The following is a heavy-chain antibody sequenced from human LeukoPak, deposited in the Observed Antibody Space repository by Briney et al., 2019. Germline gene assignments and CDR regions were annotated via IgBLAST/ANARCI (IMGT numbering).Heavy chain of an antibody. V-gene: IGHV3-53*01. CDR2: IYSGGST. Sequence: LSGGSLRLSCAASGFTVSSNYLSWVRQAPGKGLEWVSVIYSGGSTYYADSVKGRFTISRDNSKNTLYLQMNSLRAKDTAVYYCASTGGSSWPYDAFDIWGQGTMVTVSS. CDR1: GFTVSSNY. CDR3: ASTGGSSWPYDAFDI. D-gene: IGHD6-13*01. J-gene: IGHJ3*02.